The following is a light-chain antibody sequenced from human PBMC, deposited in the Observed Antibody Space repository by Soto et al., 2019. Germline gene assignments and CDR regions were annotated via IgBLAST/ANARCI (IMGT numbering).Light chain of an antibody. V-gene: IGLV1-44*01. CDR3: AAWDNFLAGVV. CDR2: TND. Sequence: QSVLTQPPSASGIPGQRVTISCSGSSSNIGSKTVNWYQQVPGTAPKVLIYTNDQRPSGVPDRFSGSKSGTSASLAISGLQSEDEADYYCAAWDNFLAGVVFGGGTTLTVL. J-gene: IGLJ2*01. CDR1: SSNIGSKT.